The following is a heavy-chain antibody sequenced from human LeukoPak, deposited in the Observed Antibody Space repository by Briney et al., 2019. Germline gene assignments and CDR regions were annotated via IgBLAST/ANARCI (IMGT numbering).Heavy chain of an antibody. D-gene: IGHD3-10*01. J-gene: IGHJ4*02. CDR3: ARSYYGSGSYYNVGY. CDR1: GYTFTSYY. CDR2: SNPSGGST. Sequence: GASVKVSCKASGYTFTSYYMHWVRQAPGQGLEWMGTSNPSGGSTSYAQKFQGRVTMTRDMSTSTVYMELSSLRSEDTAVYYCARSYYGSGSYYNVGYWGQGTLVTVSS. V-gene: IGHV1-46*01.